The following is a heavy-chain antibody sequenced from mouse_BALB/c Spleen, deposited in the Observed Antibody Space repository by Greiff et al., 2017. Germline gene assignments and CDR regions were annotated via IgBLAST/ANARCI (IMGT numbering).Heavy chain of an antibody. J-gene: IGHJ3*01. CDR3: NAVAFGNYYGSSYWFAY. Sequence: EVQLQQSGAELVRSGASVKLSCTASGFNIKDYYMHWVKQRPEQGLEWIGWIDPENGDTEYAPKFQGKATMTADTSSNTAYLQLSSLTSEDTAVYYCNAVAFGNYYGSSYWFAYWGQGTLVTVSA. D-gene: IGHD1-1*01. CDR1: GFNIKDYY. V-gene: IGHV14-4*02. CDR2: IDPENGDT.